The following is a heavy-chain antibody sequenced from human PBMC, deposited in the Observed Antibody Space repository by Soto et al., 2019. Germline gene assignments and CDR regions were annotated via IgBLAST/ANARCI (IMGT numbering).Heavy chain of an antibody. CDR1: GYTFTSHD. J-gene: IGHJ6*02. V-gene: IGHV1-8*01. D-gene: IGHD2-2*02. Sequence: ASVKVSCKASGYTFTSHDSNWVRQATGQGVEWMGGMSLNSGNTGYAEKLQGRVTMTRNTSISTAYMKLSSLRAEDTAVYYCARGRVVQADICYYYGMDVWGQGTTVTVSS. CDR2: MSLNSGNT. CDR3: ARGRVVQADICYYYGMDV.